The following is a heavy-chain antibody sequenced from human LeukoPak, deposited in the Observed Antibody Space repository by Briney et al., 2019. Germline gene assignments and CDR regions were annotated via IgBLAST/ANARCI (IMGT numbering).Heavy chain of an antibody. J-gene: IGHJ5*02. Sequence: GGSLRLSCAASGFTFSSYGMHWVRQAPGKGLEWVAVISYDGSNKYYADSVKGRFTISRDNSKNTLYLQMNSLRAEDTAVYYCAKDKGKQQLVDWFDPWGQGTLVTVSS. CDR2: ISYDGSNK. D-gene: IGHD6-13*01. V-gene: IGHV3-30*18. CDR1: GFTFSSYG. CDR3: AKDKGKQQLVDWFDP.